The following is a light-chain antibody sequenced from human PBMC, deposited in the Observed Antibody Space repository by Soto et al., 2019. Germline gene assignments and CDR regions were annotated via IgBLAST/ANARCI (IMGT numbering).Light chain of an antibody. CDR1: QSVGSSH. V-gene: IGKV3-20*01. J-gene: IGKJ2*01. Sequence: EIVLTQSPGTLSLSPGERATLSCRASQSVGSSHLAWYQQKPGQAPRLLIYGASGRATGIPDRFSGSGSGTDFTLTISRLEPEDFAVYYCQQDGSSPQYTFGQGTKVELK. CDR2: GAS. CDR3: QQDGSSPQYT.